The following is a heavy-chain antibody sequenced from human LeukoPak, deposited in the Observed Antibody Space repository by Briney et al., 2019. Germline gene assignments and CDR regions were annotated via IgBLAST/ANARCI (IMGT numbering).Heavy chain of an antibody. CDR3: AKSNGYGLIDI. CDR1: GDSISSYY. CDR2: YYSGST. Sequence: SETLSLTCTVSGDSISSYYWTWIRQPPGKGLEWIGYYYSGSTNYNPSLNSRVTISLDTSRNQFSLKLDSVTAADTAVYYCAKSNGYGLIDIWGQGTMVTVSS. J-gene: IGHJ3*02. V-gene: IGHV4-59*12. D-gene: IGHD3-22*01.